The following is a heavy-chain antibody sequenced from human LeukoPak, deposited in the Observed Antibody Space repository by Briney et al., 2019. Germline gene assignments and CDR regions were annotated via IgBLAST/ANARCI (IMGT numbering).Heavy chain of an antibody. CDR3: AQQVGYCSSGSCYFTY. D-gene: IGHD2-15*01. V-gene: IGHV3-23*01. CDR1: GFMFSSNW. J-gene: IGHJ1*01. CDR2: ISNTGGST. Sequence: GGSLRLSCAASGFMFSSNWMSWVRQAPGKGLEWVSAISNTGGSTYYADSVKGRFTISRDKSKNTLSLQMNSLRAEDTAVYYCAQQVGYCSSGSCYFTYWGQGTLVTVSS.